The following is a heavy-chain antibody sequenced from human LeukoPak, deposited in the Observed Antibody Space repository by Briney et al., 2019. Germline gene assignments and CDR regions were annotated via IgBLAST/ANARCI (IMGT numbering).Heavy chain of an antibody. Sequence: SVKVSCKASGFTFTSSAMQWVRQARGQRLEWIGWIVVGSGNTNYAQKFQERVTITRDMSTSTAYMELSSLRSEDTAVYYCAAGLYDILTGYYLVDYWGQGPLVTVSS. V-gene: IGHV1-58*02. J-gene: IGHJ4*02. CDR3: AAGLYDILTGYYLVDY. CDR2: IVVGSGNT. CDR1: GFTFTSSA. D-gene: IGHD3-9*01.